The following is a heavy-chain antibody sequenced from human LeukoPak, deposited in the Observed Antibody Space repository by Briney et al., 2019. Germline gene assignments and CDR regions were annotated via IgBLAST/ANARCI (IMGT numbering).Heavy chain of an antibody. V-gene: IGHV4-59*12. J-gene: IGHJ4*02. CDR1: GGSISSYY. CDR3: ARGANYYDSSGYSATFDY. D-gene: IGHD3-22*01. Sequence: SSETLSLTCTVSGGSISSYYWSWIRQPPGKGLEWIGYIYYSGSTNYNPSLKSRVTISLDTSKNQFSLKLSSVTAADTAVYYCARGANYYDSSGYSATFDYWGQGTLVTVSS. CDR2: IYYSGST.